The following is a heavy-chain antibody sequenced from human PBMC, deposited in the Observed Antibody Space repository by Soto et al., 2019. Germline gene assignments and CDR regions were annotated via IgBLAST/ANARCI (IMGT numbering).Heavy chain of an antibody. CDR1: GFTFSSYG. CDR3: AKGPGGSYGYYGLDV. Sequence: GGSLRLSCAASGFTFSSYGMHWGRQAPGKGLEWVAVISYDGSNKYYADSVKGRFTISRDNSKNTLYLQMNSLRAEDTAVYYCAKGPGGSYGYYGLDVWGQGNTVTVFS. CDR2: ISYDGSNK. V-gene: IGHV3-30*18. J-gene: IGHJ6*02. D-gene: IGHD5-18*01.